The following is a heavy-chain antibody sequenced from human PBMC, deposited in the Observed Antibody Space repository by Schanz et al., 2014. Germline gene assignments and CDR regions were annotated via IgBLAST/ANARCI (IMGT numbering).Heavy chain of an antibody. CDR3: AKGMGFRSGCTCYDYYYYGLDV. Sequence: EVQLVESGGYLVQPGGSLRLSCSASGFTFSTYAMSWVRQAPGKGLEWVSAISGSGGSTYYADSVKGRFTISRDNSENTLYLQMNSLSADDTAVFYCAKGMGFRSGCTCYDYYYYGLDVWGQGTTVTVSS. D-gene: IGHD2-15*01. CDR2: ISGSGGST. CDR1: GFTFSTYA. J-gene: IGHJ6*02. V-gene: IGHV3-23*04.